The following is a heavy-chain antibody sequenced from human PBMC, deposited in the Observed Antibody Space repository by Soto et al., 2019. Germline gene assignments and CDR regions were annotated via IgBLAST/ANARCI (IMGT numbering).Heavy chain of an antibody. J-gene: IGHJ4*02. CDR1: GYSFTSYW. CDR2: IYPGDSDT. D-gene: IGHD6-6*01. CDR3: ARQYSSSSWYFDY. V-gene: IGHV5-51*01. Sequence: GESLKISCKGSGYSFTSYWIGWVRQMPGKGLEWMGIIYPGDSDTRYSPYCQGQVTISADKSIRTAYLQWSSLKASDTAMYYCARQYSSSSWYFDYWGQGTLVTVSS.